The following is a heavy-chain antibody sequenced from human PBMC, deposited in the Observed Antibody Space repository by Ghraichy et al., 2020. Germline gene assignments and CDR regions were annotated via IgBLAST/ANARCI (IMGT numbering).Heavy chain of an antibody. Sequence: GGSLRLSCAASGFTFSSYAMNWVRQAPGKGLEWVAVISYDGSNKYYADSVKGRFTISRDNSKNTLYLQMNSLRAEDTAVYYCASPRLDYGSGSYYNYFDCWGQGTLVTVSS. CDR2: ISYDGSNK. CDR1: GFTFSSYA. J-gene: IGHJ4*02. CDR3: ASPRLDYGSGSYYNYFDC. V-gene: IGHV3-30*04. D-gene: IGHD3-10*01.